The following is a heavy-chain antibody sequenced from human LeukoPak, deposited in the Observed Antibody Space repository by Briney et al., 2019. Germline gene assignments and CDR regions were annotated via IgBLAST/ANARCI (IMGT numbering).Heavy chain of an antibody. CDR3: TRSTSIAVAGRAFDI. Sequence: GGSLRLSCAASGFTFSSYWMSWVRQAPGKGLEWVANIKQDGSEKYYVDSVKGRFTISRDNAKNSLYLQMNSLRAEDTAVYYCTRSTSIAVAGRAFDIWGQGTMVTVSS. CDR2: IKQDGSEK. V-gene: IGHV3-7*01. J-gene: IGHJ3*02. D-gene: IGHD6-19*01. CDR1: GFTFSSYW.